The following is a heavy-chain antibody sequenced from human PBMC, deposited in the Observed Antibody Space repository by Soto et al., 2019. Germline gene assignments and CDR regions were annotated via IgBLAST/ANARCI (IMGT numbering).Heavy chain of an antibody. CDR2: VSDDGNNK. D-gene: IGHD4-17*01. CDR3: ARGSYGDYLDY. J-gene: IGHJ4*02. CDR1: GFAFSNYA. V-gene: IGHV3-30-3*01. Sequence: QVQLVESGRGVVQPGRSLRLSCAASGFAFSNYALHWVRQGPGKGLEWVAVVSDDGNNKYYADSVKGRFTISRDNSKNTLYLQVYSLRVEDTAVYYCARGSYGDYLDYWGQGILVTVSS.